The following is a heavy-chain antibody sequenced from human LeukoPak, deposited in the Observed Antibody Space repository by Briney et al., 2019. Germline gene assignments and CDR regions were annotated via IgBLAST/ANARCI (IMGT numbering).Heavy chain of an antibody. J-gene: IGHJ3*02. V-gene: IGHV1-69*13. CDR2: IIPIFGTA. CDR3: ARGPRQQQLVLGAFDI. CDR1: GGTFSSYA. D-gene: IGHD6-13*01. Sequence: ASVKVSCKASGGTFSSYAISWVRQAPGQGLEWMGGIIPIFGTANYAQKFQGRVTITADESTSTAYMELSSLRSEDTAVYYCARGPRQQQLVLGAFDIWGQGTMVTVPS.